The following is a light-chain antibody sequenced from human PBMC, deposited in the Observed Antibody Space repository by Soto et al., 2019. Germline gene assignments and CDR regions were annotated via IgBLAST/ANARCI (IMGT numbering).Light chain of an antibody. V-gene: IGLV2-14*01. CDR2: EVS. J-gene: IGLJ1*01. CDR1: SSDVGIYNY. Sequence: QSVLTQPASVSGSPGQSIAISCTGSSSDVGIYNYVSWYQQHPGKVPKLIIYEVSNRPSGVSNRFSGSKSGNTASLTISGLQAEDEAAYYCSSYTNSSTRVFGNGTKVTVL. CDR3: SSYTNSSTRV.